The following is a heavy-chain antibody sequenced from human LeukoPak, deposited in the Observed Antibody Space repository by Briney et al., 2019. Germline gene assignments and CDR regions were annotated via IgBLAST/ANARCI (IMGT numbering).Heavy chain of an antibody. V-gene: IGHV3-66*01. CDR1: GFTVSSNY. CDR3: ARTAKIQLWFPLNWFDP. D-gene: IGHD5-18*01. CDR2: IYSGGST. J-gene: IGHJ5*02. Sequence: GGSLRLSCAASGFTVSSNYMSWVRQAPGKGLEWVSVIYSGGSTYYADSVKGRFTISRDNSKNTLYLQMNSLRAEDTAVYYCARTAKIQLWFPLNWFDPWGQGTLVTVSS.